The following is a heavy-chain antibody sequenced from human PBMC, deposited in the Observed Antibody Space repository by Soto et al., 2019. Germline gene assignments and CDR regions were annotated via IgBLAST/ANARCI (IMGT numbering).Heavy chain of an antibody. V-gene: IGHV3-48*03. J-gene: IGHJ3*02. D-gene: IGHD3-10*01. CDR3: ARVGVCLWFVEFTDTFDI. CDR2: IRSSASTI. Sequence: SLRVSCAASGFTFSSYQMNWVRQAPGKGLEWVSYIRSSASTIYYADSVNGRFTISRDNAKNSLYLQMNSLRAEDTAVYYCARVGVCLWFVEFTDTFDIWGQGRMVTASS. CDR1: GFTFSSYQ.